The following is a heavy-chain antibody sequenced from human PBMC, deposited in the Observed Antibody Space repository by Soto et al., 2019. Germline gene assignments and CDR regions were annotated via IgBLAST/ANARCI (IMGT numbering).Heavy chain of an antibody. Sequence: EVQLVESGGGSVQPGGSLRLSCAASGFRFSSYAISWVRQAPGKGLEWVSGISGSGENTYHTDSVTGRFTISRDNSKNTVNLQMNSLRDDDTAVYYCAKGVFARDYYYHGMDVWGQGNTVTVSS. CDR2: ISGSGENT. J-gene: IGHJ6*02. CDR1: GFRFSSYA. D-gene: IGHD6-13*01. V-gene: IGHV3-23*04. CDR3: AKGVFARDYYYHGMDV.